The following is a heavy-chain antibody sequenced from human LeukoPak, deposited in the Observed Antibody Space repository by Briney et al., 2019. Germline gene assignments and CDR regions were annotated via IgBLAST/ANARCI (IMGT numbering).Heavy chain of an antibody. CDR1: GYTFTSYD. CDR2: MSPDSGYT. D-gene: IGHD5-12*01. J-gene: IGHJ4*02. Sequence: ASVKVSCKASGYTFTSYDINWVRQATGQGLEWMGWMSPDSGYTGYAQTFQGRVTLTRNTSVSTAFMELSGLRSEDTAVYYCEIYTGYDSFWGQGTLVTVSS. CDR3: EIYTGYDSF. V-gene: IGHV1-8*01.